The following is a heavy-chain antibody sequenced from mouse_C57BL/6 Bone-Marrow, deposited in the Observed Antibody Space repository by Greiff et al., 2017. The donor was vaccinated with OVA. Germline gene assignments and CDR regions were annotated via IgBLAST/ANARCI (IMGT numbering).Heavy chain of an antibody. J-gene: IGHJ3*01. Sequence: EVKLMESGGGLVQPGGSLKLSCAASGFTFSDYYMYWVRQTPEKRLEWVAYISNGGGSTYYPDTVKGRFTISRDNAKNTLYLQMSRLKSEDTAMYYCARQGWDAWFAYWGQGTLVTVSA. CDR3: ARQGWDAWFAY. D-gene: IGHD4-1*01. CDR1: GFTFSDYY. V-gene: IGHV5-12*01. CDR2: ISNGGGST.